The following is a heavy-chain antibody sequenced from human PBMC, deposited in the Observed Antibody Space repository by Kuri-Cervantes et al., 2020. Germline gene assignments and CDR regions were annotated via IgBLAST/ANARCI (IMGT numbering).Heavy chain of an antibody. J-gene: IGHJ4*02. CDR3: KKLELRSDYFDY. CDR2: ISSSGSTI. V-gene: IGHV3-11*01. D-gene: IGHD1-7*01. Sequence: GESLKISCAASGFTFSDYYMSWIRQAPGKGLEWVSYISSSGSTIYYADSVKGRFTISRDNAKNSLYLQMNSLRAEDTAVYYPKKLELRSDYFDYWGQGTLVTVSS. CDR1: GFTFSDYY.